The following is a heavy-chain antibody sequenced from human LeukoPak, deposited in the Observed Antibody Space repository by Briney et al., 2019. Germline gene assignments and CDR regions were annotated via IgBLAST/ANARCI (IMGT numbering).Heavy chain of an antibody. CDR3: ARIEWERLGRAFDI. D-gene: IGHD1-26*01. J-gene: IGHJ3*02. CDR2: ISSTSGTI. V-gene: IGHV3-48*02. Sequence: GGSLRLSCAASGFTFSSYSMNWVRRAPGKGLEWVSYISSTSGTIYYAGSAQGRFTISRDNAKNSLYLQMNSLRDEDTAVYYCARIEWERLGRAFDIWGQGTMVTVSS. CDR1: GFTFSSYS.